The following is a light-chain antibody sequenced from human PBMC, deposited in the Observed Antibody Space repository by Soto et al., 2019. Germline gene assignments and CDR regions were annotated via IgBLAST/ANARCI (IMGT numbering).Light chain of an antibody. CDR3: SSYTSTNTLVV. CDR1: NNDVGGYKY. Sequence: QSALTQPASVSGSPGQSITISCTGTNNDVGGYKYVSWYQKHPGKAPKLIIYDVSSRPSGVSDRFSGSKSGNTASLTISGLQAEDEADYFCSSYTSTNTLVVFGGGTKVTVL. V-gene: IGLV2-14*03. CDR2: DVS. J-gene: IGLJ2*01.